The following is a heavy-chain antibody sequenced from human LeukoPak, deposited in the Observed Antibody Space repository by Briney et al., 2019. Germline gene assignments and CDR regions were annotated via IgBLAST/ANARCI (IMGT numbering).Heavy chain of an antibody. CDR3: ARDQYYDSKGWFDP. Sequence: ASVKVSCKASGYTFTSYGITWVRQAPGQGLEWMGWISVYDNTTNYAQKLQGRVTMTTDTSTSTAYMELRSLRSDDTAVYYCARDQYYDSKGWFDPWGQGTLVTVSS. J-gene: IGHJ5*02. D-gene: IGHD3-16*01. V-gene: IGHV1-18*04. CDR2: ISVYDNTT. CDR1: GYTFTSYG.